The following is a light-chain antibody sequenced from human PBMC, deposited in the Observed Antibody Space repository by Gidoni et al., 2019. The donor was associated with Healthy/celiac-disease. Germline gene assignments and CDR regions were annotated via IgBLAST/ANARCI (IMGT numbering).Light chain of an antibody. CDR2: DVS. Sequence: QPALTRPAAVSGSPGQSITISRTGTSSDVGGYNDVSWYQQQPGKAPKLMIYDVSNRPSGVSNRFSGSKSGNTASLTISGLQAEDEADYYCSSYTSRSTLYVFGTGTKVTVL. CDR3: SSYTSRSTLYV. V-gene: IGLV2-14*01. CDR1: SSDVGGYND. J-gene: IGLJ1*01.